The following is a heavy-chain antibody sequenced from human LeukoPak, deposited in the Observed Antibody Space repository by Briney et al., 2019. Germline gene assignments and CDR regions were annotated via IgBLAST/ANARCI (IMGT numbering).Heavy chain of an antibody. D-gene: IGHD1-26*01. Sequence: PGGSLRLSCAASGFTFSSYSMNWVRQAPGKGLEWVSSISSSSSYIYYADSVKGRFTISRDNAKNSLYLQMNSLRAEDTAVYYCARKSVRSGSYSNDYFDYWGQGTLVTVSS. V-gene: IGHV3-21*01. CDR3: ARKSVRSGSYSNDYFDY. CDR1: GFTFSSYS. J-gene: IGHJ4*02. CDR2: ISSSSSYI.